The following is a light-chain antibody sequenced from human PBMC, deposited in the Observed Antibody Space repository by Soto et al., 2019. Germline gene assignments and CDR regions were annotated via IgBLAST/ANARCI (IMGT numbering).Light chain of an antibody. CDR2: AAS. Sequence: EIVLTQSPGTLSLSPGERATLSCRASQSINNRYLAWYQQKPGQAPRLLIYAASSSATGIPDRFSGSGSGTDFTLTISRLEPEDFAVYYCQQFGSSPGFTFGPGTKWISN. CDR3: QQFGSSPGFT. V-gene: IGKV3-20*01. J-gene: IGKJ3*01. CDR1: QSINNRY.